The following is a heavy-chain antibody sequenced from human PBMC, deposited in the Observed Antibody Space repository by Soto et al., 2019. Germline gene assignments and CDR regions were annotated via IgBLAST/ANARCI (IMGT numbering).Heavy chain of an antibody. CDR3: AKAQPWLTYYYDSSGQDFDY. J-gene: IGHJ4*02. CDR2: ISYDGGNK. V-gene: IGHV3-30*18. CDR1: GFTFSSYG. D-gene: IGHD3-22*01. Sequence: TGGSLRLSCAASGFTFSSYGMHWVRQAPGKGLEWVAVISYDGGNKYYADSVKGRFTISRDNSKNTLYLQMNSLRAEDTAVYYCAKAQPWLTYYYDSSGQDFDYWGQGTLVTVSS.